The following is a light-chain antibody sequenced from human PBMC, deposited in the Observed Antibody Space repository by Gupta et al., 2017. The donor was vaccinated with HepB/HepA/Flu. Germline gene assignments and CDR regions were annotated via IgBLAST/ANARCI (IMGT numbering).Light chain of an antibody. CDR2: DVS. Sequence: QSALTQPASVSGSPGQSITISCTGTSSDVGGYNYVSWYQQHPGKAPKLMIYDVSNRPSGVSNRFSGSKSGNTASLTISGLQAEDEADYYCSSYTSSSTQVFGTGIKVTVL. V-gene: IGLV2-14*01. J-gene: IGLJ1*01. CDR1: SSDVGGYNY. CDR3: SSYTSSSTQV.